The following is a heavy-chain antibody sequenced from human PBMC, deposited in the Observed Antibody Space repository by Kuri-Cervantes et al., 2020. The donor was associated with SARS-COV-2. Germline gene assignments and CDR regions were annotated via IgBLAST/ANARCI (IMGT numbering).Heavy chain of an antibody. CDR3: AKDLPGSSAADVY. V-gene: IGHV3-23*01. J-gene: IGHJ4*02. Sequence: GESLKISCAASGFTFSSYAMSWVRQAPGKGLEWVSAISGSGGSTYYADSVKGRFTISRDNSKNTLYLQMNSLGAEDTAVYYCAKDLPGSSAADVYWGQGTLVTVSS. CDR1: GFTFSSYA. D-gene: IGHD6-13*01. CDR2: ISGSGGST.